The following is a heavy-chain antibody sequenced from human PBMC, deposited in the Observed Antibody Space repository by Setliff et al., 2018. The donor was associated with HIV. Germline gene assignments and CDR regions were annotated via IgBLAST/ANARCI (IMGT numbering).Heavy chain of an antibody. CDR2: INPNSGGT. CDR3: ARWVPYWSTTSRYHWLFHYMDV. V-gene: IGHV1-2*02. D-gene: IGHD2-2*01. CDR1: GYTFTGYY. J-gene: IGHJ6*03. Sequence: ASVKVSCKASGYTFTGYYMHWVRQAPGQGLEWMGWINPNSGGTNYAQKFQGRVSMTRNTSTGTAYMELSSLRSEDTAVYYCARWVPYWSTTSRYHWLFHYMDVWGKGTTVTVSS.